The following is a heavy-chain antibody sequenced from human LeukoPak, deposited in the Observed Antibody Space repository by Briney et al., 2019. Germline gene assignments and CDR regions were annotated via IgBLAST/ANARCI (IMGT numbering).Heavy chain of an antibody. CDR3: ARQMYYYGSGSYYRSWFDP. CDR2: IYYSGST. J-gene: IGHJ5*02. Sequence: PSETLSLTCTVSGGSISSSSYYWGWIRQPPGKGLEWIGSIYYSGSTYYNPSLKSRVTISVDTSKNQFSLKLSSVTAADTAVYYCARQMYYYGSGSYYRSWFDPWGQGTLVTVSS. V-gene: IGHV4-39*01. CDR1: GGSISSSSYY. D-gene: IGHD3-10*01.